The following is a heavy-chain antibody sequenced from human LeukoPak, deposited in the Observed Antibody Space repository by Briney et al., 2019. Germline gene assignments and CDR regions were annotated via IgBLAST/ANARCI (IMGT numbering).Heavy chain of an antibody. Sequence: GGSLRLSCAASGFTFSSYSMNWVRRAPGKGLEWVSSISSSSSYIYYADSVKGRFTISRDNAKNSLYLQMNSLRAEDTAVYYCARDENSNRYYYYGMDVWGQGTTVTVSS. CDR1: GFTFSSYS. CDR2: ISSSSSYI. J-gene: IGHJ6*02. D-gene: IGHD4-11*01. V-gene: IGHV3-21*01. CDR3: ARDENSNRYYYYGMDV.